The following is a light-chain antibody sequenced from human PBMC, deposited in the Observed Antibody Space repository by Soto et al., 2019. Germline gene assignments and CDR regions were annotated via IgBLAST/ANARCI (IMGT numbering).Light chain of an antibody. J-gene: IGKJ4*01. CDR1: QDISNY. V-gene: IGKV1-33*01. CDR2: DAS. Sequence: DIQMTQSPSSLSASVGYIFTIASQASQDISNYLNWYQQKPGKAPKLLIYDASNLQTGVPSRFSGSGSGTDFTFTISSLQPEDIATYYCQQFENLPLTFGGGTKVDIK. CDR3: QQFENLPLT.